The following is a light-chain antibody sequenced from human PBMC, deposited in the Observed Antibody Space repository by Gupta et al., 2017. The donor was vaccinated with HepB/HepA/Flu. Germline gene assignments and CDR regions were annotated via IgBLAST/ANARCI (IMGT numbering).Light chain of an antibody. CDR2: AAS. J-gene: IGKJ4*01. Sequence: DIQLTQSPSFLSASVGDRVTIACRASQVIHSYLAWYQQKPGKGPELLIYAASTLQSGVSSRFSGGGSGTEFTLTISSLQPEDFATYYCQQLNSYPPTFGGGTRVEIK. CDR3: QQLNSYPPT. CDR1: QVIHSY. V-gene: IGKV1-9*01.